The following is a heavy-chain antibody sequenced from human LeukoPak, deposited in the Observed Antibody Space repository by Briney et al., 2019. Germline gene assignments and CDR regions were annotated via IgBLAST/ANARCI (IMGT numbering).Heavy chain of an antibody. CDR3: ARTDIVVVVAATSFDP. CDR2: INPNSGGT. J-gene: IGHJ5*02. V-gene: IGHV1-2*04. Sequence: ASVKVSCKASGYTFTGYYMHWVRQAPGQGLEWMGWINPNSGGTNYAQKFQGWVTMTRDTSISTAYMELSRLRSDDTAVYYCARTDIVVVVAATSFDPWGQGTLVTVSS. D-gene: IGHD2-15*01. CDR1: GYTFTGYY.